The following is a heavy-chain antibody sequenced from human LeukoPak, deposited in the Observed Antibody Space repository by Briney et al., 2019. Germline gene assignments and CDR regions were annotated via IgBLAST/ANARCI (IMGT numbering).Heavy chain of an antibody. CDR1: GFTFSNYH. CDR2: VSTTSSTK. CDR3: ARRRYHYHSSGYLDS. Sequence: GGSLRLSCAASGFTFSNYHMNWVRQAPGKGLEWISYVSTTSSTKNYADSVKGRFTISRDDAENSLFLQMDSLRVEDTAVYYCARRRYHYHSSGYLDSWGQGTLVIVSS. V-gene: IGHV3-48*03. D-gene: IGHD3-22*01. J-gene: IGHJ4*02.